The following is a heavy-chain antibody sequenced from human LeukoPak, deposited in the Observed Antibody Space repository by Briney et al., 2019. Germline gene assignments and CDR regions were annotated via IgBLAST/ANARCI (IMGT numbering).Heavy chain of an antibody. J-gene: IGHJ1*01. D-gene: IGHD6-6*01. V-gene: IGHV1-2*06. CDR2: INPNSGGT. Sequence: ASVQVSCKASGYTFTGYYMHWVRQAPGQGLEWMGRINPNSGGTNYAQKFQGRVTMTRDTSISTASMQLSRLRSGATPVYYSPRASIAARRGTKECFQHWGPGNLGTVSS. CDR1: GYTFTGYY. CDR3: PRASIAARRGTKECFQH.